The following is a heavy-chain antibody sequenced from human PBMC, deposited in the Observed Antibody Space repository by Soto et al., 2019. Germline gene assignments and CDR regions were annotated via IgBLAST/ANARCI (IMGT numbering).Heavy chain of an antibody. Sequence: PGGSLRLSCSVSGFTFSNSAMSWVRQAQGKGLEWVSAISGSGGSTYYADSVKGRFTISRDNSKNTLYLQMNSLRAEDTAVYYCARDQATLAYYDILTGYYNGVGYYYGMDVWGQGTTVTVSS. CDR2: ISGSGGST. V-gene: IGHV3-23*01. J-gene: IGHJ6*02. D-gene: IGHD3-9*01. CDR1: GFTFSNSA. CDR3: ARDQATLAYYDILTGYYNGVGYYYGMDV.